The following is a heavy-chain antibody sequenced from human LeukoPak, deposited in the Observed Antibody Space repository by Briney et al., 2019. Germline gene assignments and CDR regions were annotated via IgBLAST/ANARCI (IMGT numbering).Heavy chain of an antibody. J-gene: IGHJ4*02. V-gene: IGHV3-21*01. Sequence: GGSLRLSCAASGFTFSSYSMSWDRQAPGKGLEWVSSISGGAGSLYYADSVKGRFTISRDNAKSSLYLQMHSLRAEDTAVYYCAREDIVATIFDNWGQGTLVTVSS. CDR1: GFTFSSYS. D-gene: IGHD5-12*01. CDR3: AREDIVATIFDN. CDR2: ISGGAGSL.